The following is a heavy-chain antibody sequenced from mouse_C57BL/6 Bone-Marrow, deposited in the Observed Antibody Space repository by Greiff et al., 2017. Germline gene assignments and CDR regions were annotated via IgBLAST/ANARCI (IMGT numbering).Heavy chain of an antibody. J-gene: IGHJ1*03. Sequence: QVHVKQSGPELVKPGASVKISCKASGYAFSSSWMNWVQQRPGKGLEWIGRIYPGDGDTNYNGKFKGKATLTADKASSTAYMQLSSLTSEDSAVYYCARKDGYYWYFDFWGTGTTVTVSS. CDR1: GYAFSSSW. CDR2: IYPGDGDT. D-gene: IGHD2-3*01. CDR3: ARKDGYYWYFDF. V-gene: IGHV1-82*01.